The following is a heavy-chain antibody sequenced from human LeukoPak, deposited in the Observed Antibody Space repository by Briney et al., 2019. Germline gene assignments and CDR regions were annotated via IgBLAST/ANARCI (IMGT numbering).Heavy chain of an antibody. CDR2: INPNSGGT. D-gene: IGHD6-6*01. V-gene: IGHV1-2*02. CDR1: GGTFTGYY. J-gene: IGHJ6*03. CDR3: FVTSITARPVYYMDV. Sequence: ASVKVSCKASGGTFTGYYLHWVRQAPGQGLEWMGWINPNSGGTNYAQKFQGRVTMTRDTSISTAYMELSRLRSDDTAVYYCFVTSITARPVYYMDVWGKGTTVTVSS.